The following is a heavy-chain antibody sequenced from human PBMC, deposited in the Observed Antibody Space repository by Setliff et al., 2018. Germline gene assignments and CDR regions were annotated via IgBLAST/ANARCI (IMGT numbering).Heavy chain of an antibody. J-gene: IGHJ5*02. CDR1: EFTFSSYA. V-gene: IGHV3-30*04. CDR3: ARDPNGDYVGAFDP. D-gene: IGHD4-17*01. Sequence: GGSLRLSCAASEFTFSSYALHWVRQAPGKGLEWVTLISYEGIDKYYADSVKGRFTVSRDNSMNTLYLQMNSLRGEDTAVYFCARDPNGDYVGAFDPWGQGILVTVSS. CDR2: ISYEGIDK.